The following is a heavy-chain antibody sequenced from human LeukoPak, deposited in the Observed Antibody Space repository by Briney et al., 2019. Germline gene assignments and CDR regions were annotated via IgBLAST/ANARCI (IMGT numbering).Heavy chain of an antibody. V-gene: IGHV3-73*01. Sequence: GGSLKLSCAASGFTFSGSAVHWVRQASGKGLEWVGRIRNKANSYATAYAASVNGRFTISRDDSKNTAYLHMNSLEIEDTAVYYCSRLIEAAGTSFDYWGQGTLVTVSS. CDR3: SRLIEAAGTSFDY. J-gene: IGHJ4*02. D-gene: IGHD6-13*01. CDR2: IRNKANSYAT. CDR1: GFTFSGSA.